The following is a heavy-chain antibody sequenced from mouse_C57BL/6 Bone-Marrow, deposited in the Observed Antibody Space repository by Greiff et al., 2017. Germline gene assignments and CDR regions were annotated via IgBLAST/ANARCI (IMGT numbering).Heavy chain of an antibody. CDR2: IDPENGDT. D-gene: IGHD2-10*01. J-gene: IGHJ2*01. CDR3: TSLLSFDY. V-gene: IGHV14-4*01. CDR1: GFNIKDDY. Sequence: VQLQQSGAELVKPGASVKLSCTASGFNIKDDYMHWVKQRPEQGLEWIGWIDPENGDTDYASKFQGKATITADTSSNTAYLHLSSLTSEDTAVYYCTSLLSFDYWGQGTTLTVSS.